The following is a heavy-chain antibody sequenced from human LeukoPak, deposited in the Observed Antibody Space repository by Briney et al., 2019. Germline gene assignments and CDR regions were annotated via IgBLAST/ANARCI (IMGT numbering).Heavy chain of an antibody. CDR3: ARHEYGSSLYYYYYMDV. D-gene: IGHD6-6*01. Sequence: SETLSLTCTVSGGSISNYYWSWIRQPPGKGLEWIGYTYTSGSTNYNPSLKSRVTISVDTSKNQFSLKLSSVTAADTAVYYCARHEYGSSLYYYYYMDVWGKGTTVTVSS. CDR2: TYTSGST. V-gene: IGHV4-4*09. CDR1: GGSISNYY. J-gene: IGHJ6*03.